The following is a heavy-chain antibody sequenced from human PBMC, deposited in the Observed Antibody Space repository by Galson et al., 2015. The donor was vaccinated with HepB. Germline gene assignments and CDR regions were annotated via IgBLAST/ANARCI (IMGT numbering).Heavy chain of an antibody. V-gene: IGHV4-39*07. CDR2: INHSGGT. D-gene: IGHD3-10*01. CDR1: GFSLSTSGM. CDR3: TRGDPKGVNWFDP. Sequence: LVKPTQTLTLTCTFSGFSLSTSGMCVSWIRQPPRKGLEWIGEINHSGGTNYKPSLKSRVTMSVDTSKNQFSLKLSSVTAADTAVYYCTRGDPKGVNWFDPWGQGTLVTVSS. J-gene: IGHJ5*02.